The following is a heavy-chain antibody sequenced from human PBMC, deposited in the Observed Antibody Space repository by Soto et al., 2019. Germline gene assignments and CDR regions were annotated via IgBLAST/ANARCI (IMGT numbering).Heavy chain of an antibody. J-gene: IGHJ4*02. V-gene: IGHV3-11*01. D-gene: IGHD6-13*01. Sequence: PGGSLRLSCAGSGFSLSDYYMSWMRQAPGKGLEWLSYISSSGSSIYYADSVRGRFTISRDNAKNSMYLQVNGLRAEDTAMYYCATDRVTLPGTFGYWGQGTLVTVSS. CDR1: GFSLSDYY. CDR2: ISSSGSSI. CDR3: ATDRVTLPGTFGY.